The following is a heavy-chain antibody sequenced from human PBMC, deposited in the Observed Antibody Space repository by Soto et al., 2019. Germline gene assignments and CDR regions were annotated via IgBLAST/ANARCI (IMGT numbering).Heavy chain of an antibody. CDR3: ARLGAYYQWFGP. J-gene: IGHJ5*02. CDR1: GGSISSGPYS. CDR2: FHYSEST. V-gene: IGHV4-39*01. Sequence: SETLSLTCTLSGGSISSGPYSWGWIRHPPGEGLERIGTFHYSESTHYNPSLESRITISVDTSKNQFSLKLSSVTAADTAVYYCARLGAYYQWFGPWAAGTLVTVS. D-gene: IGHD2-21*01.